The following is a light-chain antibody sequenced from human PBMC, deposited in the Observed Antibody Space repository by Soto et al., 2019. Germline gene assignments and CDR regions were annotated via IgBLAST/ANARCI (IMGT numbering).Light chain of an antibody. CDR2: WAS. CDR3: QQYSTTPLT. CDR1: QRVLYSSNSKNY. J-gene: IGKJ4*01. V-gene: IGKV4-1*01. Sequence: DLVMTQSPDSLAASLGERATINCKSSQRVLYSSNSKNYLAWYQQKPGQPPKLLIYWASTRESGVPDRFSGSGSGTDFSLNISSLQAEEVAVYYCQQYSTTPLTCGGGTKVEIK.